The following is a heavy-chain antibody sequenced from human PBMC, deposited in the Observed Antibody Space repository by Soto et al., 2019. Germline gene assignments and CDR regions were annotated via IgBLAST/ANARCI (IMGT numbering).Heavy chain of an antibody. V-gene: IGHV3-49*03. CDR1: GFTFGDYA. CDR2: IRSKAYGGTT. Sequence: GSLRLSCTASGFTFGDYAMSWFRQAPGKGLEWVGFIRSKAYGGTTEYAASVKGRFTISRDDSKSIAYLQMNSLKTEDTAVYYCTRGSYYYDSSGYLQAYFDYWGQGTLVTVSS. J-gene: IGHJ4*02. D-gene: IGHD3-22*01. CDR3: TRGSYYYDSSGYLQAYFDY.